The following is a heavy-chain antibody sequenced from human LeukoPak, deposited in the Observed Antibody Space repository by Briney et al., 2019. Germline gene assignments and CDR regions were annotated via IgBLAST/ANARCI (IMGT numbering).Heavy chain of an antibody. J-gene: IGHJ4*02. CDR1: GFTFDDYA. CDR3: ARIGYSSSSFDY. D-gene: IGHD6-6*01. Sequence: GRSLRLSCAASGFTFDDYAMHWVRQAPGKGLEWVSGISWNSGSIGYADSVKGRFTISRDNAKNSLYLQMSGLRAEDTAVYFCARIGYSSSSFDYWGQGVLVTVYS. V-gene: IGHV3-9*01. CDR2: ISWNSGSI.